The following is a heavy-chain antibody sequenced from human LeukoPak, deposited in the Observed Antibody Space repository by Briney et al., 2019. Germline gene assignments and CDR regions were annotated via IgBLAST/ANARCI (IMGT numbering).Heavy chain of an antibody. CDR1: GGSFSGYY. V-gene: IGHV4-34*01. Sequence: TSETLSLTCAVYGGSFSGYYWSWIRQPPGKGLEWIGEISHSGSTNYNPSLKSRVTISVDTSKNQFSLKLSSVTAADTAVYYCARGGRRYYDSSGYAFDIWGQGTMVTVSS. CDR2: ISHSGST. J-gene: IGHJ3*02. D-gene: IGHD3-22*01. CDR3: ARGGRRYYDSSGYAFDI.